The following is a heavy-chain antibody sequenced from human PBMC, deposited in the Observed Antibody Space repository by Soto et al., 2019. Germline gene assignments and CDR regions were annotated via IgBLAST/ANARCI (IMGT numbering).Heavy chain of an antibody. D-gene: IGHD4-17*01. V-gene: IGHV3-33*01. CDR2: IWYDGTEK. CDR3: ARAEGTTVTGLWPFDS. J-gene: IGHJ4*02. CDR1: GFTFNTYS. Sequence: QVQLEESGGGVVQPGRSLRLSCEASGFTFNTYSMHWVRQPPGKGLEWLAAIWYDGTEKYYADSVKGRFIISRDKSKKTLYLEMNSLTAEETAVYYCARAEGTTVTGLWPFDSWGQGTLVNVSS.